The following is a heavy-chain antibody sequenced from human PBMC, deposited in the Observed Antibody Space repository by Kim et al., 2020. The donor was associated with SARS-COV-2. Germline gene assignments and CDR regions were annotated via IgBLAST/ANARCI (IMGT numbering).Heavy chain of an antibody. CDR2: IYYSGST. Sequence: SETLSLTCTVSGGSISSSSYYWGWIRQPPGKGLEWIGSIYYSGSTYYNPSLKSRVTLSVDTSKSQFSLKLSSVTAADTAVYYCARRGGGWLVGDLGMAVWGQGTRVTVSS. J-gene: IGHJ6*02. CDR1: GGSISSSSYY. CDR3: ARRGGGWLVGDLGMAV. D-gene: IGHD2-21*01. V-gene: IGHV4-39*01.